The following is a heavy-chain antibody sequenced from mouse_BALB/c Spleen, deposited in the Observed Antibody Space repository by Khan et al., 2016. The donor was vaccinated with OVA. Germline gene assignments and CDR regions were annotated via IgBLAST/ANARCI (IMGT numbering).Heavy chain of an antibody. CDR1: GYSITSEYA. D-gene: IGHD2-4*01. J-gene: IGHJ3*01. CDR3: ARKDYYEYCPFPY. V-gene: IGHV3-2*02. CDR2: INNSGNT. Sequence: EVQLQESGPGLVKPSESLTLTCNATGYSITSEYAWNWIRQFPGNIMEWMGYINNSGNTRFNPYLKSRTSITRDTSKNQLYLQLNSVNTEDTATYYCARKDYYEYCPFPYWGQGTLVTVSA.